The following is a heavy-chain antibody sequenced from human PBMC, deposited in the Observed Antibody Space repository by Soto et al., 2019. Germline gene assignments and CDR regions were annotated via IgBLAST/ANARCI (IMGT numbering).Heavy chain of an antibody. CDR1: GFTISSNY. CDR2: MYAAGST. V-gene: IGHV3-66*01. J-gene: IGHJ4*02. D-gene: IGHD1-1*01. Sequence: EVQLVDSGGGLVQPGGSLRLSCAVSGFTISSNYMNWVRQAPGKGLEWVSVMYAAGSTYYEDSVKGRFNISRDNSKNTVYLQMNSLRGEDTAVYYCARGSNSNNWKLFDYWGQGTLVTVSS. CDR3: ARGSNSNNWKLFDY.